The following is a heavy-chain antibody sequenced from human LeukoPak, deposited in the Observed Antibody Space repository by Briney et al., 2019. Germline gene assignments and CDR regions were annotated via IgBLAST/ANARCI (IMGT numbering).Heavy chain of an antibody. CDR2: ISGSGSII. V-gene: IGHV3-23*01. J-gene: IGHJ4*02. CDR3: AKDLPDYGDYIEGY. Sequence: GGSLRPSCAASGFTFSSFGMSWVRQAPGKGLEWVSTISGSGSIIDYADSVKGRFTFSRDNSRNMVYLQMNSLRAEDTAVYYCAKDLPDYGDYIEGYWGQGTLVTVSS. D-gene: IGHD4-17*01. CDR1: GFTFSSFG.